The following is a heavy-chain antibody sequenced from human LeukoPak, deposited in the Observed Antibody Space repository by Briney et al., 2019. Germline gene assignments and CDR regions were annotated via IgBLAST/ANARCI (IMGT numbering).Heavy chain of an antibody. V-gene: IGHV4-59*08. CDR2: IFHTGST. J-gene: IGHJ4*02. CDR1: GGSISSNY. CDR3: ARHIRGAYYYFDY. Sequence: KPSETLSLTCTVSGGSISSNYWSWIRQPPGKGLEWIGYIFHTGSTNYNPSLKSRVTISVDTSKNRFSLKLNSVTAADTAVYYCARHIRGAYYYFDYWGQGTLVTVSS. D-gene: IGHD3-10*01.